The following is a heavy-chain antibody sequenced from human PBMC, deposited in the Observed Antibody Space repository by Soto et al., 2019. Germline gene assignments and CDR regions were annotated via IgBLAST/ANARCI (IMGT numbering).Heavy chain of an antibody. D-gene: IGHD2-15*01. J-gene: IGHJ4*02. CDR3: ARDRRDIVVVVAATWVFDY. Sequence: ESGGGVVQPGRSLRLSCAASGFTFSSYAMHWVRQAPGKGLEWVAVISYDGSNKYYADSVKGRFTISRDNSKNTLYLQMNSLRAEDTAVYYCARDRRDIVVVVAATWVFDYWGQGTLVTVSS. V-gene: IGHV3-30-3*01. CDR2: ISYDGSNK. CDR1: GFTFSSYA.